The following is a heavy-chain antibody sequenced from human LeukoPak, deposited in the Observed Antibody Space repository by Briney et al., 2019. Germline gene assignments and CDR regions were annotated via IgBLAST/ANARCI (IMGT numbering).Heavy chain of an antibody. CDR2: IYYSGST. J-gene: IGHJ6*03. CDR3: AREKPQYYYMDV. Sequence: PSETLSLTCTVSGGSISSSSYYWGWIRQPPGKGLEWIGSIYYSGSTYYNPSLKSRVTISVDTSKSQFSLKLSSVTAADTAVYYCAREKPQYYYMDVWGKGTTVTVSS. V-gene: IGHV4-39*07. CDR1: GGSISSSSYY.